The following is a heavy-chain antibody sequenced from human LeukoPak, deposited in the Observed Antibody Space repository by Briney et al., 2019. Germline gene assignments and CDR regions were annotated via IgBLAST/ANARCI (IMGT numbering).Heavy chain of an antibody. CDR2: IQPDGSEK. D-gene: IGHD4-17*01. Sequence: GGSLRLSCAVSGFTFTAYWMGWVRQAPGKGLEWVASIQPDGSEKYYVDSVKGRFTISRDNAENSLSLQMNSLRADDTAVYYCARVFTVATDYFDYWGQGTLVTVSS. CDR1: GFTFTAYW. V-gene: IGHV3-7*01. CDR3: ARVFTVATDYFDY. J-gene: IGHJ4*02.